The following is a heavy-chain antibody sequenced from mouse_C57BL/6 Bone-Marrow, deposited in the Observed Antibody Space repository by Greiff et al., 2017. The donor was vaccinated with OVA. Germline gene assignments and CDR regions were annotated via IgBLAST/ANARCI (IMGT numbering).Heavy chain of an antibody. CDR2: IYPRSGNT. J-gene: IGHJ2*01. V-gene: IGHV1-81*01. Sequence: VQLVESGAELARPGASVKLSCKASGYTFTSYGISWVKQRTGQGLEWIGEIYPRSGNTYYNEKFKGKATLTADKSSSTAYMELRSLTSEDSAVYFCARRAQVDYWGQGTTLTVSS. CDR3: ARRAQVDY. D-gene: IGHD3-2*02. CDR1: GYTFTSYG.